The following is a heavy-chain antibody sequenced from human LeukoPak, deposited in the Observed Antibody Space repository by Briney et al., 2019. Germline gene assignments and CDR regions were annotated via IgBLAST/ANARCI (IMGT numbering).Heavy chain of an antibody. V-gene: IGHV1-69*04. CDR1: GYTFTSYG. D-gene: IGHD6-13*01. CDR2: IILILGIA. Sequence: SVKVSCKASGYTFTSYGISWVRQAPGQGLEWMGRIILILGIANYAQKFQGRVTITADKSTSTAYMELSSLRSEDTAVYYCASYSSEDWYFDLWGRGTLVTVSS. CDR3: ASYSSEDWYFDL. J-gene: IGHJ2*01.